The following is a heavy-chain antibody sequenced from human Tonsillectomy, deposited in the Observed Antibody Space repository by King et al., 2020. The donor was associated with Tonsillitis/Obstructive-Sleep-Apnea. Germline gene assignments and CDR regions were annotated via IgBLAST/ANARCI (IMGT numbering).Heavy chain of an antibody. D-gene: IGHD6-13*01. J-gene: IGHJ4*02. CDR2: IYYSGST. CDR3: ARDRGSSWFDY. V-gene: IGHV4-59*01. CDR1: GGSISSYY. Sequence: PLQESGPGLVKPSETLSLTCTVSGGSISSYYWSWIRQPPGKGLEWIGYIYYSGSTNYNPSLKSRVTISVDTSKNQFSLKLSSVTAADTAVYYCARDRGSSWFDYWGQGTLVTVSS.